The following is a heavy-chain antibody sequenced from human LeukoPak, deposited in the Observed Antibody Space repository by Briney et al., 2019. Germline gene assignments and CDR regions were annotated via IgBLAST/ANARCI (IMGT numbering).Heavy chain of an antibody. CDR2: IWYDGSNK. V-gene: IGHV3-33*06. D-gene: IGHD3-22*01. CDR3: AKAGGKKVVVTHFDY. Sequence: GGSLRLSCAASEFTFSSYGMHWVRQAPGKGLEWVAVIWYDGSNKYYADSVKGRFTISRDNSKNTLYLQMNSLRAEDTAVYYCAKAGGKKVVVTHFDYWGQGTLVTVSS. J-gene: IGHJ4*02. CDR1: EFTFSSYG.